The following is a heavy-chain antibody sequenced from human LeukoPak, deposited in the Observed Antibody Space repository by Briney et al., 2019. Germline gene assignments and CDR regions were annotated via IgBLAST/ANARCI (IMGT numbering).Heavy chain of an antibody. J-gene: IGHJ4*02. Sequence: GGSLRLSCAASGFTFSSYTMNWIRQAPGKGLEWVANIKQDGSEKYYVDSVKGRFTISRDNAKNSLYLHLNGLRAEDTAVYFCARTHGEGFAFDYWGQGTLITVSS. D-gene: IGHD4-17*01. CDR2: IKQDGSEK. V-gene: IGHV3-7*02. CDR1: GFTFSSYT. CDR3: ARTHGEGFAFDY.